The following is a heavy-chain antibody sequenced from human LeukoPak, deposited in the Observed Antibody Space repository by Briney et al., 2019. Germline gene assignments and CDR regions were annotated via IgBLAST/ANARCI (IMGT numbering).Heavy chain of an antibody. CDR2: ISDNSGNT. CDR3: ARDPPGGATL. CDR1: GFTFSSFA. J-gene: IGHJ4*02. Sequence: GGSLRLSCAASGFTFSSFAMSWVRQAPGQGLEWVSAISDNSGNTYYADSVKGRFTISRDNSENTLYLQMNSLRAEDTAVYYCARDPPGGATLWGQGTLVTVSS. V-gene: IGHV3-23*01. D-gene: IGHD3-16*01.